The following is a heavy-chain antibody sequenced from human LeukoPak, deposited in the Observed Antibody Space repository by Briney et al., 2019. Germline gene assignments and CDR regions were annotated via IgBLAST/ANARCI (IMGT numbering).Heavy chain of an antibody. J-gene: IGHJ3*02. Sequence: GGSLKLSCAASGFTFSSYSMNWVRQAPGKGLEWVSYISSSSSTIYYADSVKGRFTISRDNAKNSLYLQMNSLRAEDTAVYYCARDPTLLGTYDAFDIWGQGTMVTVSS. CDR3: ARDPTLLGTYDAFDI. D-gene: IGHD7-27*01. V-gene: IGHV3-48*01. CDR1: GFTFSSYS. CDR2: ISSSSSTI.